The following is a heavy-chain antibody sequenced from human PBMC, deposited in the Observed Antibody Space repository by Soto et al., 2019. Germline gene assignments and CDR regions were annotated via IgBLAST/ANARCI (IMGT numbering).Heavy chain of an antibody. D-gene: IGHD3-9*01. V-gene: IGHV1-46*01. J-gene: IGHJ4*02. CDR2: INPSGGSK. CDR1: GYTFTSYD. Sequence: ASVKVSCKASGYTFTSYDMYWVRQAPVQGLEWMGIINPSGGSKSYAQKFQGRVTMTRATSTSTVYMELSRLRSEDTAVYYGARADWCHYLAYWGQGTLVTVSS. CDR3: ARADWCHYLAY.